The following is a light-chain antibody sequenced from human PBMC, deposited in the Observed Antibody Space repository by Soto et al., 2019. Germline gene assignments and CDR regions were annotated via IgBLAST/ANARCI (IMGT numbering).Light chain of an antibody. V-gene: IGKV1-39*01. CDR1: QGIANH. CDR3: QQAFSVPLT. Sequence: DIQMTQSPSSLSASIVDTVTITCRPSQGIANHLNWYQHKPGKAPNLLLYAASTLHSGVPPRFSGSESGTSITLSITSLPPDAFATFCCQQAFSVPLTFGGGTKVE. J-gene: IGKJ4*01. CDR2: AAS.